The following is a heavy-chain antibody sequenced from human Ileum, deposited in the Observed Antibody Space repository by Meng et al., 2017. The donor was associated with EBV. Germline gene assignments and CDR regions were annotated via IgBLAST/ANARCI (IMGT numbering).Heavy chain of an antibody. CDR3: GRDQGRELINH. CDR2: VYHRGDT. D-gene: IGHD1-7*01. Sequence: GQLAASGLGLVRPSGTRARPCSVSGKSIRSDIWWRWVRPPQEKGLEWIGAVYHRGDTNYNPSLKSRVDISVDKSKTQFYLSLFSVTAADTAVYYCGRDQGRELINHWGQGTLVTVSS. V-gene: IGHV4-4*02. J-gene: IGHJ4*02. CDR1: GKSIRSDIW.